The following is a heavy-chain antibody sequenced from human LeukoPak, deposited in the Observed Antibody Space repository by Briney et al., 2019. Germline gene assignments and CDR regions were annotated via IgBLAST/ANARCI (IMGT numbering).Heavy chain of an antibody. V-gene: IGHV3-21*01. CDR3: ARAIYSSSWYIPRYYYYMDV. CDR1: GITFSSYS. D-gene: IGHD6-13*01. Sequence: GGSLRLSCAASGITFSSYSMNWVRQAPGKGLEWVSSISSSSSYIYYADSVKGRFTISRDNAKNSLYLQMNSLRAEDTAVYYCARAIYSSSWYIPRYYYYMDVWGKGTTVTVSS. CDR2: ISSSSSYI. J-gene: IGHJ6*03.